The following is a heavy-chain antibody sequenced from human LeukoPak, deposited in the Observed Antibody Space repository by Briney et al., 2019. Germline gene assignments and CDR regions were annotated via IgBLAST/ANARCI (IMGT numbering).Heavy chain of an antibody. J-gene: IGHJ6*03. V-gene: IGHV1-8*03. D-gene: IGHD3-3*01. CDR1: GYTFTSYD. CDR2: MNPNSGKT. CDR3: ARARGDYDFWSGHYYYYMDV. Sequence: ASVKVSCKASGYTFTSYDINWVRQATGQGLEWMGWMNPNSGKTGYAQKFQGRVTITRNTSISTAYMELSSLRSEDTAVYYCARARGDYDFWSGHYYYYMDVWGKGTTVTISS.